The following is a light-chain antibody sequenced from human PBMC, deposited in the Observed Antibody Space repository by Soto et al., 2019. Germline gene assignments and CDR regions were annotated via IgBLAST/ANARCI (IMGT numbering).Light chain of an antibody. J-gene: IGKJ1*01. CDR3: QQYNFYPLT. CDR1: QDIDIW. Sequence: DIQMTQSPSTLSASMGDRVTITCRASQDIDIWLAWYQQKPGKAPKFLISRASILESGVPSRFSGSGSGTEFTLTISSLQPDDFATYYCQQYNFYPLTFGQGTNVEIK. CDR2: RAS. V-gene: IGKV1-5*03.